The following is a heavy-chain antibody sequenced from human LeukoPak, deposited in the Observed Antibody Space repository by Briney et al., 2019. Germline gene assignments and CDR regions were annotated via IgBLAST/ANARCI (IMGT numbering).Heavy chain of an antibody. V-gene: IGHV3-7*01. J-gene: IGHJ4*02. Sequence: GGSLRLSCAASGFTLSSYGMHWVRQAPGKGLEWVANIKQDGSEKYYVDSVKGRFTISRDNAKNSLYLQMNSLRAEDTAVYYCARKNGLDYWGQGTLVTVSS. CDR1: GFTLSSYG. CDR2: IKQDGSEK. CDR3: ARKNGLDY.